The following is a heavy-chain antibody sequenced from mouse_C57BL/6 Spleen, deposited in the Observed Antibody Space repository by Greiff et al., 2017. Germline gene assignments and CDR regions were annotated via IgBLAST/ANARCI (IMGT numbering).Heavy chain of an antibody. D-gene: IGHD1-1*01. J-gene: IGHJ1*03. CDR1: GYTFTDYY. CDR3: ARERDYGSSYRYFDV. V-gene: IGHV1-19*01. Sequence: VQLQQSGPVLVKPGASVKMSCKASGYTFTDYYMNWVKQSHGKSLEWIGVINPYNGGTSYNQKFKGKATLTVDKSSSTAYMELNSLTSEDSAVYYCARERDYGSSYRYFDVWGTGTTVTVSS. CDR2: INPYNGGT.